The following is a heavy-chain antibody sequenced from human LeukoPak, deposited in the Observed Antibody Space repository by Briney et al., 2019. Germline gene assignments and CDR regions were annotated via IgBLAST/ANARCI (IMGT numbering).Heavy chain of an antibody. J-gene: IGHJ4*02. Sequence: SETLSLTCTVSGGSISSYYWSWIRQPPGKGPEWIGYIYYSGSTNYNPSLKSRVTISVDTSKNQFSLKLSSVTAADTAVYYCARVSGSYYYYWGQGTLVTVSS. V-gene: IGHV4-59*01. CDR1: GGSISSYY. CDR2: IYYSGST. CDR3: ARVSGSYYYY. D-gene: IGHD1-26*01.